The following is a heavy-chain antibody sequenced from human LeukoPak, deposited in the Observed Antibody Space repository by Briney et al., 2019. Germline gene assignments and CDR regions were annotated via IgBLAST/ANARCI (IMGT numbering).Heavy chain of an antibody. CDR2: FDPEDGET. Sequence: GASVKVSCKVSGYTLTELSMHWVRQAPGKGLEWMGGFDPEDGETIYAQKFQGRVTMTEDTSTDTAYMELRRLRSDDTAVYYCAREGLGELTLDYWGQGTLVTVSS. CDR3: AREGLGELTLDY. CDR1: GYTLTELS. V-gene: IGHV1-24*01. D-gene: IGHD3-16*01. J-gene: IGHJ4*02.